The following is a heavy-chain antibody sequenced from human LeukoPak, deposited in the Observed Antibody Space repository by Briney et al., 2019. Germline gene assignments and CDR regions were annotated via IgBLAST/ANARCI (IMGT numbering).Heavy chain of an antibody. V-gene: IGHV3-30-3*01. J-gene: IGHJ4*02. Sequence: GGSLRLSCAASGFTFNTYTMNWVRQAPGKGLEWVAVISYDGSNKYYADSVKGRFTISRDNSKNTLYLQMNSLRAEDTAMYYCAREYYYGSGTSRNFDYWGQGTLVTVSS. CDR3: AREYYYGSGTSRNFDY. CDR2: ISYDGSNK. D-gene: IGHD3-10*01. CDR1: GFTFNTYT.